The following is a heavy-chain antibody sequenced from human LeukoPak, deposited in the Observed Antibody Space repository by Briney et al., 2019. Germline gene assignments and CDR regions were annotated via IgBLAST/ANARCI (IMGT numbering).Heavy chain of an antibody. CDR1: GYTFTSYA. V-gene: IGHV1-3*01. Sequence: ASVKVSCTASGYTFTSYAMHWVRQAPGQRLEWMGWINAGNGNTKYSQKFQGRVTITRDTSASTAYMELSSLRSEDTAVYYCARPYDGSGYPDYWGQGTLVTVSS. J-gene: IGHJ4*02. CDR3: ARPYDGSGYPDY. D-gene: IGHD3-22*01. CDR2: INAGNGNT.